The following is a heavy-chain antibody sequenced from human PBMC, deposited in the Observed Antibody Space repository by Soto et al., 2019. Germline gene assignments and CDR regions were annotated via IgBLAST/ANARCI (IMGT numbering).Heavy chain of an antibody. J-gene: IGHJ4*02. CDR1: GGSVSSYY. CDR2: IYYSGST. D-gene: IGHD4-4*01. V-gene: IGHV4-59*08. Sequence: SETLSLTCTVSGGSVSSYYWSWIRQSPGKGLEWIGYIYYSGSTKYKPFLKSRVSMSVDTSKNQFSLKVGSATAADTAVYYCARHSNRNYGLYYFDYWGLGALVTVSS. CDR3: ARHSNRNYGLYYFDY.